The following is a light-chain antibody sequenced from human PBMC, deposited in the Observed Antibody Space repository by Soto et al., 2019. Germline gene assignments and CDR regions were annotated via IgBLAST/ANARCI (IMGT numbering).Light chain of an antibody. J-gene: IGLJ1*01. CDR3: CSYAGGRTYV. CDR2: GGS. CDR1: NSDVGGHTL. Sequence: QSALTQPASVSGSPGQSITISCIGTNSDVGGHTLVSWYQQHPGKAPRPLIYGGSERPSGVSDRFSGSKSGNTASLTISGLHAEDEADYYCCSYAGGRTYVFGTGTKVTVL. V-gene: IGLV2-23*01.